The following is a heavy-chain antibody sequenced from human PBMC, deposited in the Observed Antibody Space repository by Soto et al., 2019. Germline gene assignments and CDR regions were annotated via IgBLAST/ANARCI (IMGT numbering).Heavy chain of an antibody. CDR1: GYPFTGYY. CDR2: INPNTGGT. V-gene: IGHV1-2*02. J-gene: IGHJ4*02. D-gene: IGHD6-13*01. CDR3: ARHPSSSWNFLGNYFDY. Sequence: GSVKVYFKASGYPFTGYYMHLVRQAPGHGLEWMGWINPNTGGTNFAQKFRGRVTMTRDTSITTVYMELSRLRSDDTAVYYCARHPSSSWNFLGNYFDYWGQGTMVTVSS.